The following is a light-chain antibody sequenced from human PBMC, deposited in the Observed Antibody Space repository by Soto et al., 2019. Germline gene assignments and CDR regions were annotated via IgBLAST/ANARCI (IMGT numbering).Light chain of an antibody. CDR1: QSVSSSY. CDR2: GAS. J-gene: IGKJ5*01. Sequence: EIVLTQSPGTLSLSPGERATLSCRASQSVSSSYLAWYQQKPGQAPRLLIYGASSRATGIPDRFSGSGSGTDFTLTISRLEPEDFAVYFCQQYGSSPHFGQGTRLE. CDR3: QQYGSSPH. V-gene: IGKV3-20*01.